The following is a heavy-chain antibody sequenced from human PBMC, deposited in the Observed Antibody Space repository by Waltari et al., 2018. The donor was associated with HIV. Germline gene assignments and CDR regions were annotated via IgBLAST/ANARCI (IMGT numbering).Heavy chain of an antibody. J-gene: IGHJ4*02. CDR3: ARGVVPAATQTIAAAGTTYLGY. Sequence: QVQLQESGPGLVKPSQTLSLTCTVSGGPISSGGYYWSWIRQHPGKGLEWIGYIYYSGSTYYNPSLKSRVTISVDTSKNQFSLKLSSVTAADTAVYYCARGVVPAATQTIAAAGTTYLGYWGQGTLVTVSS. CDR1: GGPISSGGYY. CDR2: IYYSGST. D-gene: IGHD6-13*01. V-gene: IGHV4-31*03.